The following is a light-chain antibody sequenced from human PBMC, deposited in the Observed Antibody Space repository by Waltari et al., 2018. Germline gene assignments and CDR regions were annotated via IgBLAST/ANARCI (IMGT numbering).Light chain of an antibody. CDR2: GNS. V-gene: IGLV1-40*01. Sequence: QSGLTQPPSVSGAPGQRVTIPCTGSSSNIGAGYDVHWYQLLPGTAPNLLIYGNSNRPSWVPDRFSGSKSGTSASLAITGLQAEDEAGYYCQSYDSSLSGSVFGGGTKLTVL. J-gene: IGLJ2*01. CDR3: QSYDSSLSGSV. CDR1: SSNIGAGYD.